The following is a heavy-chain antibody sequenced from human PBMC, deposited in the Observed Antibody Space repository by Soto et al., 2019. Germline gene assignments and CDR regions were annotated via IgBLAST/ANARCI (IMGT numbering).Heavy chain of an antibody. D-gene: IGHD2-2*01. V-gene: IGHV3-9*01. Sequence: EVQLVESGGGLVQPGRSLRLSCAASGFTFDDYAMHWVRQAPGKGLEWVSGISWNSGSIGYADSVKCRFTISRDNAKNSLYLQMNSLRAEDTALYYCAKGGQLLTEGGGYWGQGTLVTVSS. J-gene: IGHJ4*02. CDR1: GFTFDDYA. CDR2: ISWNSGSI. CDR3: AKGGQLLTEGGGY.